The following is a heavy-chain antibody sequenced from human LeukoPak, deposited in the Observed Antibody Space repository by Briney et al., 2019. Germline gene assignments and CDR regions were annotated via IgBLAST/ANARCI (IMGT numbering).Heavy chain of an antibody. CDR2: IPHDGSNK. V-gene: IGHV3-30*02. Sequence: GGSLRLSCAASGFTFSNYGVHWVRQAPGKGLEWVAYIPHDGSNKQYADSMKGRFTISRDNSKNAVYLQMNSLRSEDTAVYYCARTNGYSGYVSYDYWGQGTLVTVSS. CDR3: ARTNGYSGYVSYDY. J-gene: IGHJ4*02. CDR1: GFTFSNYG. D-gene: IGHD5-12*01.